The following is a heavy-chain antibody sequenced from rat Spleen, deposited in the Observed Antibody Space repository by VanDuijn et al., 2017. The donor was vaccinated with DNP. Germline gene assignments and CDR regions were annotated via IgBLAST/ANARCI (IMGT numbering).Heavy chain of an antibody. CDR3: TREYRGAMDA. D-gene: IGHD1-4*01. CDR2: ITNTGGST. Sequence: EVQLVESGGGLVRPGESLKLSCVASGFTFNNYWMTWIRQAPGKGLEWVASITNTGGSTYYPDSVKGRFTISRDNAKSTLYLQMNSLRSEDTATYYCTREYRGAMDAWGQGASVTVSS. J-gene: IGHJ4*01. CDR1: GFTFNNYW. V-gene: IGHV5-31*01.